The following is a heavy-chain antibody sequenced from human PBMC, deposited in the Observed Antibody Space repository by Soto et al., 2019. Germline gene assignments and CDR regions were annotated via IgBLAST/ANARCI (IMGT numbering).Heavy chain of an antibody. D-gene: IGHD6-19*01. J-gene: IGHJ5*02. CDR3: ARGTYSSGWGRTNWFDP. CDR2: INHSGST. CDR1: GGSFIGYY. Sequence: PSETLSLTCAVYGGSFIGYYWSWIHQPPWKGLEWIGEINHSGSTNYNPSLKSRVTISVDTSKNQFSLKLSSVTAADTAVYYCARGTYSSGWGRTNWFDPWGQGTLVTVSS. V-gene: IGHV4-34*01.